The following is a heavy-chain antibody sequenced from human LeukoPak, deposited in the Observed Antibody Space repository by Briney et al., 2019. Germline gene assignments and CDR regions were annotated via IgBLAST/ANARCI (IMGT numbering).Heavy chain of an antibody. CDR3: ARRRYDSSGYYYDFDY. Sequence: SQTLSLTCTVSGGSISSGSYYWSWIRQPAGKGLEWIGRIYTSGSPNYNPSLESRVTISVDTSKNQFSLNLNTVTAADTAVYYCARRRYDSSGYYYDFDYWGQGTLVTVSS. J-gene: IGHJ4*02. CDR2: IYTSGSP. CDR1: GGSISSGSYY. V-gene: IGHV4-61*02. D-gene: IGHD3-22*01.